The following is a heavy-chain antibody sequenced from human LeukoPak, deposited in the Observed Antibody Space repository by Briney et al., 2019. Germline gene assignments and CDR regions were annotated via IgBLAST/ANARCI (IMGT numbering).Heavy chain of an antibody. Sequence: GASVKVSCKASGYTFTGYYMHWVRQAPGQGLGWMGWINPNSGGTNYAQKFQGRVTMTRDTSISTAYMELSRLRSDDTAVYYCARESLLWFGELPPHGWFDPWGQGTLVTVSS. CDR3: ARESLLWFGELPPHGWFDP. CDR1: GYTFTGYY. D-gene: IGHD3-10*01. V-gene: IGHV1-2*02. J-gene: IGHJ5*02. CDR2: INPNSGGT.